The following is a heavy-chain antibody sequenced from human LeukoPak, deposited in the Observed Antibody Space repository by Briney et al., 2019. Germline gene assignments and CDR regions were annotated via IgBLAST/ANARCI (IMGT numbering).Heavy chain of an antibody. Sequence: GGSLRLSCAASGFTFSSYHMNWVRQAPGKGLEWVSSISSSSSYIYYADSVKGRFTISRDNAKNSLYLQMNSLRAEDTAVYYCARGLCGGDCYDYWGPGTLATVSS. V-gene: IGHV3-21*01. CDR3: ARGLCGGDCYDY. D-gene: IGHD2-21*01. J-gene: IGHJ4*02. CDR1: GFTFSSYH. CDR2: ISSSSSYI.